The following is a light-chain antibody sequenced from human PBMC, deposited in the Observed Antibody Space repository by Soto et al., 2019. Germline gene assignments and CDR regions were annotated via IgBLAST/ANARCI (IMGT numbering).Light chain of an antibody. J-gene: IGLJ3*02. V-gene: IGLV2-14*01. CDR3: SSFTSSSTQV. Sequence: QSALTQPASVSGSLGQSITISCTGTSSDVGGYDYVSWYRQHPGKVPKLIIYEVNKRPSGVSNRFSGSKSANTASLTISGLQADDEADCYCSSFTSSSTQVFGGGTKLTVL. CDR2: EVN. CDR1: SSDVGGYDY.